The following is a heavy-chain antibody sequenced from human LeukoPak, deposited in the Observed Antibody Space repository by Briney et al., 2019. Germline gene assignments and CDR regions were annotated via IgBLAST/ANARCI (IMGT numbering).Heavy chain of an antibody. CDR3: ASQSSGSSTRAPDF. Sequence: GGSLRLSCETSGVTFSSFSLNWVRQAPGKGVEWLSYISSSSRSKYYADSVKGRFIVSRDNAKNSLYLQMDSLRAEDTALYYCASQSSGSSTRAPDFWGQGTLVTVSS. CDR1: GVTFSSFS. J-gene: IGHJ4*02. D-gene: IGHD1-26*01. CDR2: ISSSSRSK. V-gene: IGHV3-48*04.